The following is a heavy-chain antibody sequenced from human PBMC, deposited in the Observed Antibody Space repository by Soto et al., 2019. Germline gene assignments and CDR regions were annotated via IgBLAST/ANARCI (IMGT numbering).Heavy chain of an antibody. J-gene: IGHJ6*02. CDR2: ISAYNGNT. D-gene: IGHD5-12*01. V-gene: IGHV1-18*01. Sequence: ASVKVSCKASGYTFTSYGISWVRQAPGQGLEWMGWISAYNGNTNYAQKLQGRVTMTTDTSTSTAYMELRSLRSDDTAVYYCARGKLRLWGPIYYYGMYVWGQGTTVTVS. CDR3: ARGKLRLWGPIYYYGMYV. CDR1: GYTFTSYG.